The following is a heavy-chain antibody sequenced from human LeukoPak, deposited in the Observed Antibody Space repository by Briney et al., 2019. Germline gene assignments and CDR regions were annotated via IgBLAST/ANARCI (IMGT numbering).Heavy chain of an antibody. CDR2: ISPYNGNT. J-gene: IGHJ4*02. CDR3: ARTPRGSVDY. CDR1: GYIFTSYG. Sequence: GASVKVSCKTSGYIFTSYGISWVRQAPGQGLEWMGWISPYNGNTNYGQKFQGRVTMTTDTSTSTAYMELRSLRSDDTAVYYCARTPRGSVDYWGQGTLVTVSS. D-gene: IGHD3-10*01. V-gene: IGHV1-18*01.